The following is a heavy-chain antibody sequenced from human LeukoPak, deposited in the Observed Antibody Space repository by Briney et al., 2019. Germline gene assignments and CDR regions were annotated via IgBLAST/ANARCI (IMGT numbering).Heavy chain of an antibody. Sequence: GRSLRLSCAASGFTFDDYAMHWVRQAPGKGLEWVSGISRNSGSIGYADSVKGRFTISRDNAKNSLYLQMNSLRAEDMALYYCAKDIGGSGWSFDYWGQGTLVTVSS. V-gene: IGHV3-9*03. CDR3: AKDIGGSGWSFDY. D-gene: IGHD6-19*01. J-gene: IGHJ4*02. CDR1: GFTFDDYA. CDR2: ISRNSGSI.